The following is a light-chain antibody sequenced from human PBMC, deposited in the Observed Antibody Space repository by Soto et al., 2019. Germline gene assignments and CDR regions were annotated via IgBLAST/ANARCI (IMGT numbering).Light chain of an antibody. CDR1: QSINNRY. CDR2: AAS. J-gene: IGKJ3*01. Sequence: EIVLTQSPGTLSLSPGERATLSCRASQSINNRYLAWYQQKPGQAPRLLIYAASSRATGIPDRFSGSGSGTDFTLTISRLAPEDFAVYYCQQFGSSPGFNFGPGTNVDIK. CDR3: QQFGSSPGFN. V-gene: IGKV3-20*01.